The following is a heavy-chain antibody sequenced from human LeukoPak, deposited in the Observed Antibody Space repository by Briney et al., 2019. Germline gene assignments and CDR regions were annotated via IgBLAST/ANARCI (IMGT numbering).Heavy chain of an antibody. Sequence: GGSLRLSCVASGFTFSNYAMSWVRQAPGKGLEYVSPISASGLSTYYTDSVRGRFTNSRDNSKNTLYLQMHSLRAEDTAVYYCATYRQVLLPFESWGQGTLVTVSS. V-gene: IGHV3-23*01. CDR3: ATYRQVLLPFES. J-gene: IGHJ4*02. D-gene: IGHD2-8*02. CDR1: GFTFSNYA. CDR2: ISASGLST.